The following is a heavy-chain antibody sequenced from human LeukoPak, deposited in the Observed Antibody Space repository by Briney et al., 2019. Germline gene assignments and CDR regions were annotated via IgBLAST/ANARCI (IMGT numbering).Heavy chain of an antibody. V-gene: IGHV4-38-2*02. CDR1: GFSTSSGYY. D-gene: IGHD3-22*01. J-gene: IGHJ3*02. Sequence: PSETLSLTCTVSGFSTSSGYYWGWIRQPPGKGLEWIGDIYHSGSSYYNPSLKSRVTLSVDTSKNQFSLNLPSVTAADTAVYYCAGDWGYYETSGYYGDAFDIWGQGTKVTVSS. CDR3: AGDWGYYETSGYYGDAFDI. CDR2: IYHSGSS.